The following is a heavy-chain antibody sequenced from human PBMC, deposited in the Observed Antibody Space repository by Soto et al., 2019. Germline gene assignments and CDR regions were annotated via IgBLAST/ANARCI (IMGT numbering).Heavy chain of an antibody. V-gene: IGHV4-4*02. CDR3: AREPFTIFGVVISYYYYGMDV. CDR2: IYHSGST. J-gene: IGHJ6*02. Sequence: PSETLSLTCAVSGGSISSSNWWSWVRQPPGKGLEWIGEIYHSGSTNYNPSLKSRVTISVDKSKNQFSLKLSSVTAADTAVYYCAREPFTIFGVVISYYYYGMDVWGQGTKVTVSS. D-gene: IGHD3-3*01. CDR1: GGSISSSNW.